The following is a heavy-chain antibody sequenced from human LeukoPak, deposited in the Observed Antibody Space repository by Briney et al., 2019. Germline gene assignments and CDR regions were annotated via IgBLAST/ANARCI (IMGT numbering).Heavy chain of an antibody. D-gene: IGHD1-1*01. V-gene: IGHV4-34*01. Sequence: SETLSLTCAVYGGSFSGYYWSWIRQPPGKGLEWIGEINHSGSTNYNPSLKSRVTISVDTSKNQFSLKLSSVIAADTAVYYCARHDHYWGQGTLVTVSS. CDR2: INHSGST. J-gene: IGHJ4*02. CDR3: ARHDHY. CDR1: GGSFSGYY.